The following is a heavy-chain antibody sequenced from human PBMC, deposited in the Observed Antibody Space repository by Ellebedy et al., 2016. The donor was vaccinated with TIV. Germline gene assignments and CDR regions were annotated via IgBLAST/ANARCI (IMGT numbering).Heavy chain of an antibody. V-gene: IGHV1-69*13. J-gene: IGHJ4*02. D-gene: IGHD2-2*01. Sequence: AASVKVSCKASGGTFSTFPINWVRQAPGQGLEWIGGLIPVFGTPNYAQKFQRRVTITADESTSTAYMELSSLTSEDTALYYCARRFCIATSCPGHFDFWGQGTLVTVSS. CDR3: ARRFCIATSCPGHFDF. CDR1: GGTFSTFP. CDR2: LIPVFGTP.